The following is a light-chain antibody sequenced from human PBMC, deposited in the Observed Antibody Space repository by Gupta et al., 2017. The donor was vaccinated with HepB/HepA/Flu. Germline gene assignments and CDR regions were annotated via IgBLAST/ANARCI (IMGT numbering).Light chain of an antibody. CDR1: QSVFYSYNNQNY. J-gene: IGKJ5*01. CDR2: GAS. CDR3: QQDDRLPIT. V-gene: IGKV4-1*01. Sequence: DIVMTQSPDSLAVSLCERATINCKSSQSVFYSYNNQNYLAWYQQKPGQPPNLLIYGASTRESGVPDRFSGSGSGTDFTLTISSLQAEDVAVYYCQQDDRLPITFGQGTRLEIK.